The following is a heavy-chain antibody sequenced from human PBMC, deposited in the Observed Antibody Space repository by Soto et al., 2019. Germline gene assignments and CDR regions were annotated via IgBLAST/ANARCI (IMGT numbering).Heavy chain of an antibody. Sequence: PGGSLRLSCAASGFTFSSYAMSWVRQAPGKGLEWVSAISGSGGSTYYADSVKGRFTISRDNSKNTLYLQMNSLRAEDTAVYYCAKSQQWLNLDYYYYGMDVWGQGTTVTVSS. CDR1: GFTFSSYA. D-gene: IGHD6-19*01. CDR2: ISGSGGST. CDR3: AKSQQWLNLDYYYYGMDV. J-gene: IGHJ6*02. V-gene: IGHV3-23*01.